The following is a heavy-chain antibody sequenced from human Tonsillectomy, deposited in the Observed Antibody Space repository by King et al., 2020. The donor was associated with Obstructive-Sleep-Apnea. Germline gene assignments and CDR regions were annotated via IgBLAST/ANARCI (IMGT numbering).Heavy chain of an antibody. CDR2: IYPGDSDT. Sequence: VQLVQSGAEVKKPGESLKLSCKGSGYSFTNYWIGWVRQMPGKGLEWMGIIYPGDSDTRYSPSFQGQVTISADKSISTAYLQWSSLKASDTAMYYCARQTYSSSSSGGVGYWGQGTLVTVSS. CDR1: GYSFTNYW. CDR3: ARQTYSSSSSGGVGY. V-gene: IGHV5-51*01. D-gene: IGHD6-6*01. J-gene: IGHJ4*02.